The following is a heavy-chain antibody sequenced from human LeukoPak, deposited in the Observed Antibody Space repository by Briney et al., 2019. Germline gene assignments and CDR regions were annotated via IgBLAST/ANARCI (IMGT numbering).Heavy chain of an antibody. Sequence: GESLKISCKGSGYSFTSYWIGWVRQMPGKGLEWMGIIYPGDSDTRYSPSFQGQVTNSADKSISTAYLQWSSLKASDTAMYYCARQAPPAYCGGDCYSDYWGQGTLVTVSS. V-gene: IGHV5-51*01. CDR3: ARQAPPAYCGGDCYSDY. D-gene: IGHD2-21*01. CDR1: GYSFTSYW. CDR2: IYPGDSDT. J-gene: IGHJ4*02.